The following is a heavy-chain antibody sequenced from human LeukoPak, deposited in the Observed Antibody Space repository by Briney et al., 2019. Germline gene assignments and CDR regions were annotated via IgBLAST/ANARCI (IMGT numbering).Heavy chain of an antibody. CDR2: IYYSGDT. CDR3: VRGPYGASISKWFDP. D-gene: IGHD4/OR15-4a*01. CDR1: RGSISGYS. Sequence: NASETLPLTCTVSRGSISGYSWSWIRQSPGGGLEWIGYIYYSGDTAYNPSLRSRVTMSVDTSKNQFSLQLRSMTTADTAVYYCVRGPYGASISKWFDPWGQGTQVIVSP. J-gene: IGHJ5*02. V-gene: IGHV4-59*01.